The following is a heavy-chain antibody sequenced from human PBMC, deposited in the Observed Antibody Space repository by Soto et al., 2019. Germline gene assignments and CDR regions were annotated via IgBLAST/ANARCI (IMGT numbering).Heavy chain of an antibody. J-gene: IGHJ4*02. CDR2: ISHSGST. CDR1: GGSFSGYY. Sequence: SETLSLTCAVYGGSFSGYYWSWIRQPPGKGLEWIGEISHSGSTNYNPSLKSRVTISVDTSKNQFSLKLSSVTAADTAVYYCARVDTAINTLNFDYWGQGTLVTVSS. CDR3: ARVDTAINTLNFDY. V-gene: IGHV4-34*01. D-gene: IGHD5-18*01.